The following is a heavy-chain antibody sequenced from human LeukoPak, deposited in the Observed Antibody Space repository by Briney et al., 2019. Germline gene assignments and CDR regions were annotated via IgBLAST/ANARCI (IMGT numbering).Heavy chain of an antibody. J-gene: IGHJ1*01. D-gene: IGHD6-13*01. CDR2: IYYSGST. V-gene: IGHV4-39*07. CDR1: GGSISSSSYY. CDR3: ARRRDSSSWYGNFQH. Sequence: SETLSLTCTVSGGSISSSSYYWGWIRQPPGKGLEWIGSIYYSGSTYYNPSLKSRVTISVDTSKNQFSLKLSSVTAADTAVYYCARRRDSSSWYGNFQHWGQGTLVTVSS.